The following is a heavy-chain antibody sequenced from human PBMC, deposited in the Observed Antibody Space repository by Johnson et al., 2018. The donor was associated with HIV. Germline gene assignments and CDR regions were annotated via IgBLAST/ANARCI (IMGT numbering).Heavy chain of an antibody. V-gene: IGHV3-9*01. CDR3: ARVEAAAGLAFDI. J-gene: IGHJ3*02. Sequence: VQLVESGGGLVQPGRSLRLSCAASGFRFDDYAIHWVRQIPGKGLEWVSGISWNSGSIDYADSVKGRFTISRDNAKNSLYLQMNSLRAEDTAVYYCARVEAAAGLAFDIWGQGTMVTVSS. CDR1: GFRFDDYA. CDR2: ISWNSGSI. D-gene: IGHD6-13*01.